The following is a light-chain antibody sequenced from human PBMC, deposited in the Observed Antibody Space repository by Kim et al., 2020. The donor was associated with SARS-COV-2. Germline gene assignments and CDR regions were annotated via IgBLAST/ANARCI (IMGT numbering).Light chain of an antibody. Sequence: EPASIYCRSSQSLLHRNGYNYLGWYLQKPGQSPQILIYLGSNRASGVPDRFSGSGSGTDFTLKISRVEAEDVGVYYCMQSVQTPLTFGGGTKLEI. J-gene: IGKJ4*01. CDR1: QSLLHRNGYNY. CDR2: LGS. V-gene: IGKV2-28*01. CDR3: MQSVQTPLT.